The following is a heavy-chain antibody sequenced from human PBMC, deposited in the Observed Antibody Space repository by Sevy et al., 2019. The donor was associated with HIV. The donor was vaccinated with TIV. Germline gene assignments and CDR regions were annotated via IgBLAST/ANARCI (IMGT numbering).Heavy chain of an antibody. CDR1: GGSISSSSW. Sequence: SETLSLTCAVSGGSISSSSWWSWVRQPPGKRLEWIGEIYHGGSTNYNPSLKSRVTISVDKAKNQFSLKLSSVTAADTAVYYCARDPRYSSGWGGLDVWGQGTTVTVSS. V-gene: IGHV4-4*02. CDR2: IYHGGST. CDR3: ARDPRYSSGWGGLDV. J-gene: IGHJ6*02. D-gene: IGHD6-19*01.